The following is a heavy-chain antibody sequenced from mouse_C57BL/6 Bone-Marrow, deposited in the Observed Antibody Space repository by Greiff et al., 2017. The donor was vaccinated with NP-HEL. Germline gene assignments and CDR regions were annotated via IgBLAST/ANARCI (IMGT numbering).Heavy chain of an antibody. CDR2: INPNNGGT. V-gene: IGHV1-18*01. CDR3: AREDTTVVARYAMDY. D-gene: IGHD1-1*01. J-gene: IGHJ4*01. CDR1: GYTFTDYN. Sequence: EVQLQQSGPELVKPGASVKIPCKASGYTFTDYNMDWVKQSHGKSLEWIGDINPNNGGTIYNQKFKGKATLTVDKSSSTAYMELRSLTSEDTAVYYCAREDTTVVARYAMDYWGQGTSVTVSS.